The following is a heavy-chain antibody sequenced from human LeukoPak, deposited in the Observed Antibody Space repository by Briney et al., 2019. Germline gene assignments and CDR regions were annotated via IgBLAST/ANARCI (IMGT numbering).Heavy chain of an antibody. J-gene: IGHJ4*02. CDR1: GGSFSGYY. CDR2: INHSGST. CDR3: VIGYYYHY. Sequence: SSETLSLTCAVYGGSFSGYYWSWIRQPPGKGLEWIGEINHSGSTNYNPSLKSRVTISVDTSKNQFSLKLSSVTAADTAVYYCVIGYYYHYWGQETLVTVSS. V-gene: IGHV4-34*01.